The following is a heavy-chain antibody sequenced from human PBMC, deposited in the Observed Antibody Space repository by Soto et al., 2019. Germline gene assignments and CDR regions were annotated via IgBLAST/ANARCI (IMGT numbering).Heavy chain of an antibody. CDR1: GVTLSASG. CDR3: TSDPSVGY. V-gene: IGHV3-73*01. CDR2: IRSKANSYAT. J-gene: IGHJ4*02. Sequence: GGSLRLSCAASGVTLSASGIHWVRQASGKGLEWVGRIRSKANSYATAYAASVEGRFAISRDDSKNTAYLQMNNLKTEDTAVYYCTSDPSVGYWGQGTLVTVSS.